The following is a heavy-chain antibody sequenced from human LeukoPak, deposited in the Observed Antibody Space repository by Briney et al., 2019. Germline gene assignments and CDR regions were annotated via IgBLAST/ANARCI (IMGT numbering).Heavy chain of an antibody. J-gene: IGHJ1*01. CDR2: IYYTGNT. V-gene: IGHV4-59*01. CDR3: ARAAYCSGATCYSGNFQD. CDR1: GGSISNYY. Sequence: SETLSLTCIVSGGSISNYYWNWIRQPPGKGLEWIGYIYYTGNTNYNPSLASRVTIPMDTSRTHFSLNLRSVTAADTAVYYCARAAYCSGATCYSGNFQDWGQGTLVTGSS. D-gene: IGHD2-15*01.